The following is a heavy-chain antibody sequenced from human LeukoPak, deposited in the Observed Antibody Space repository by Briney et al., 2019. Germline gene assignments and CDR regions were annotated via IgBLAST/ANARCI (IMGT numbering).Heavy chain of an antibody. D-gene: IGHD5-18*01. Sequence: ASVKVSCKASGFTFTGYYMHWVRQAPGQGLEWMGWINPNSGATNYAQKFQGRVTMTRDTSISTASMELSSLKPDDTAVYYCAGRYSYGYHWFDPWGQGTLVTVSS. CDR2: INPNSGAT. J-gene: IGHJ5*02. CDR1: GFTFTGYY. CDR3: AGRYSYGYHWFDP. V-gene: IGHV1-2*02.